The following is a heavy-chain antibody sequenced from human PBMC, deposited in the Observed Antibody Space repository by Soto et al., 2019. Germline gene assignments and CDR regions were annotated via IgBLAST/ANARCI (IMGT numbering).Heavy chain of an antibody. CDR2: ISGSGGST. CDR3: ARDKDLGMITFGGVIANHDAFDI. D-gene: IGHD3-16*02. V-gene: IGHV3-23*01. CDR1: GFPFSSYA. J-gene: IGHJ3*02. Sequence: PGGSLRLSCASSGFPFSSYAMIWVRQAPGKGLEWVSAISGSGGSTYYADSVKGRFTISRDNSKNTLYLQMNSLRAEDTAVYYCARDKDLGMITFGGVIANHDAFDIWGQGTMVTVSS.